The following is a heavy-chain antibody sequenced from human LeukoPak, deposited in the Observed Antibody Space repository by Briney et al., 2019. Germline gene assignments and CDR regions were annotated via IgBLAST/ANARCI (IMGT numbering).Heavy chain of an antibody. CDR1: GFTFRNYV. Sequence: GGSLRLSCAASGFTFRNYVMSWVRQAPGKGLEWVSSIGGSDGRTYYADSVKGRFTISRDNSKNTLYLQMSSLRSEDTAVYYCARVAPITGDADYWGQGTLVTVSS. D-gene: IGHD7-27*01. V-gene: IGHV3-23*01. J-gene: IGHJ4*02. CDR3: ARVAPITGDADY. CDR2: IGGSDGRT.